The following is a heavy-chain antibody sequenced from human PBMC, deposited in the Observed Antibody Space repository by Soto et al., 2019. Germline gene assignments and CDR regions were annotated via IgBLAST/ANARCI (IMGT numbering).Heavy chain of an antibody. CDR2: LYTNGST. CDR3: AREGYKNFYYGMDV. CDR1: GASISGFY. J-gene: IGHJ6*02. V-gene: IGHV4-4*07. D-gene: IGHD5-12*01. Sequence: SETLSLTCRVSGASISGFYWTWIRQCAGRGLEWIGHLYTNGSTNYNPSLKSRVTMSVDTSKNQFSLKLSSVTAADTALYYCAREGYKNFYYGMDVWGQGTPVTAP.